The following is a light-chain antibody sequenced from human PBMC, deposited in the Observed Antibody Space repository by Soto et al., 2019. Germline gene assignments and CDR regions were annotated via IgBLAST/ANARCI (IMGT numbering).Light chain of an antibody. Sequence: EIVLTQSPGTLSLSPGERATLSCRASQSVSSSYLAWYQQKPGQAPRLLIYGASSRATGIPDRFSGSGSATDFTLTIRRLEPEDFAVYYCQQFGGSSYTFGQGTKLEIK. J-gene: IGKJ2*01. CDR3: QQFGGSSYT. CDR1: QSVSSSY. V-gene: IGKV3-20*01. CDR2: GAS.